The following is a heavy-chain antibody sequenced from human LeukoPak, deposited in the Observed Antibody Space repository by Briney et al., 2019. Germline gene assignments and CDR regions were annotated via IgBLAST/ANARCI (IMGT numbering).Heavy chain of an antibody. CDR1: GFTFGTYS. Sequence: GESLRLSCAASGFTFGTYSMNWVRQAPGKGLEWVSYISGSGSSMYYADSVKGRFTISRDNARNSLYLEMNSLRAEDAAVYYCARDQTGYCSSSNCYTSAFDIWGQGTMVTVSA. CDR3: ARDQTGYCSSSNCYTSAFDI. D-gene: IGHD2-2*02. CDR2: ISGSGSSM. V-gene: IGHV3-48*01. J-gene: IGHJ3*02.